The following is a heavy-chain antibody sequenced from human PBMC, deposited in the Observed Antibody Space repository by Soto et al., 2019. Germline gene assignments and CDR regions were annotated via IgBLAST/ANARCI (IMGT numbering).Heavy chain of an antibody. V-gene: IGHV4-4*02. Sequence: LSLTCAVSGGSISSSNWWSWVRQPPGKGLEWIGEIYHSGSTNYNPSLKSRVTISVDKSKNQFSLKLSSVTAADTAVYYCARSPNCSGGSCYTKSVDYWGQGTLVTVSS. CDR1: GGSISSSNW. D-gene: IGHD2-15*01. J-gene: IGHJ4*02. CDR2: IYHSGST. CDR3: ARSPNCSGGSCYTKSVDY.